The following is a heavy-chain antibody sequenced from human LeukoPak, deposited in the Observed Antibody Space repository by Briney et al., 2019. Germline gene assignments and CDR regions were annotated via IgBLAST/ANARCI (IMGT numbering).Heavy chain of an antibody. CDR1: GFTFGDYA. CDR2: IRYDGSNK. Sequence: GGSLRLSCTASGFTFGDYAMSWVRQAPGKGLEWVAFIRYDGSNKYYADSVKGRFTISRDNSKNTLYLQMNSLRAEDTAVYYCAKGSRSITMIVVAFDYWGQGTLVTVSS. D-gene: IGHD3-22*01. V-gene: IGHV3-30*02. J-gene: IGHJ4*02. CDR3: AKGSRSITMIVVAFDY.